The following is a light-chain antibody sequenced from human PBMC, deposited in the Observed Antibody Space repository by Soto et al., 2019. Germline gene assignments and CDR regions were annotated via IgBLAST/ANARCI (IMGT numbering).Light chain of an antibody. CDR1: QSVSSY. J-gene: IGKJ4*01. CDR3: QQRSNWPGGLT. Sequence: EIVLTQSPATLSLSPGERATLSCRASQSVSSYLAWYQQKPGQAPRLLIYDASNRATGIPARFSGSGSGTDFTLTISSLVPEDFAVNYCQQRSNWPGGLTFGGGTKAEIK. V-gene: IGKV3-11*01. CDR2: DAS.